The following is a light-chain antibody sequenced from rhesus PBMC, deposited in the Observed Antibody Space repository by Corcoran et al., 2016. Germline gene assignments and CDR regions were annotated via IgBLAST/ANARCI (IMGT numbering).Light chain of an antibody. Sequence: DIQMTQSPSSLSASVGDRVTITCRASQGINNYLSWYQQKPGKAPKPLIYYASNLETGVPSRLSGSKSGTVYTLTIRNLQPEDIATYYCQQYNYSPFTFGPGTKLDIK. V-gene: IGKV1-66*01. CDR1: QGINNY. J-gene: IGKJ3*01. CDR3: QQYNYSPFT. CDR2: YAS.